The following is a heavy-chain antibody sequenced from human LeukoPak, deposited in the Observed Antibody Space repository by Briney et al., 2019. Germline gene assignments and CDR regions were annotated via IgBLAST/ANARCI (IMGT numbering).Heavy chain of an antibody. Sequence: ASVKVSCKASGYTFTSYGISWVRQAPGQGLEWMGWIGAYNGNTNYAQKLQGRVTMTTDTSTSTAYMELRSLRSDDTAVYYCARDRSEGNRVPAASDYWGQGTLVTVSS. CDR2: IGAYNGNT. J-gene: IGHJ4*02. D-gene: IGHD2-2*01. CDR1: GYTFTSYG. V-gene: IGHV1-18*04. CDR3: ARDRSEGNRVPAASDY.